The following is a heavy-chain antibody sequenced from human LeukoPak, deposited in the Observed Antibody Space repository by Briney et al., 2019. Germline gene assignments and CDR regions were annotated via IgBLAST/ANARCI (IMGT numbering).Heavy chain of an antibody. CDR2: ISAYNGNT. D-gene: IGHD2-2*01. Sequence: ASVKASCKASGYTFTGYYMHWVRQAPGQGLEWMGWISAYNGNTNYAQKLQGRVTMTTDTSTSTAYMELRSLRSDDTAVYYCARSEGIVVVPAATFDYWGQGTLVTVSS. CDR1: GYTFTGYY. J-gene: IGHJ4*02. CDR3: ARSEGIVVVPAATFDY. V-gene: IGHV1-18*04.